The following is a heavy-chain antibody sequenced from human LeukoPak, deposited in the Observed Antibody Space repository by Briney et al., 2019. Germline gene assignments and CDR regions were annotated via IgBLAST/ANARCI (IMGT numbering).Heavy chain of an antibody. CDR1: GFTFSSYE. CDR2: ISSSGSTI. CDR3: ARASSPFDP. V-gene: IGHV3-48*03. J-gene: IGHJ5*02. Sequence: GSLRLSCAASGFTFSSYEMDWVRQAPGKGLEWVSYISSSGSTIYYADSVKGRFTISRDNAKNSLYLQMNSLRAEDTAVYYCARASSPFDPWGQGTLVTVSS. D-gene: IGHD2-2*01.